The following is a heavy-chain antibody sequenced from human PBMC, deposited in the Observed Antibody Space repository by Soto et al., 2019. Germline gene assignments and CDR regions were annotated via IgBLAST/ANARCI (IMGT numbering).Heavy chain of an antibody. CDR3: ARIGPYCGGDCYPDFDF. Sequence: EVQLLESGGGLVQPGGSLTLSCAASGFTFNTYGMTWVRQAPGKGLEWVSTVSGSGGGTYYADSVKGRFTISRVNSKNTMYLQMSNLRAEDTAVYCCARIGPYCGGDCYPDFDFWGLGTPVTVSS. CDR2: VSGSGGGT. D-gene: IGHD2-21*02. V-gene: IGHV3-23*01. J-gene: IGHJ4*02. CDR1: GFTFNTYG.